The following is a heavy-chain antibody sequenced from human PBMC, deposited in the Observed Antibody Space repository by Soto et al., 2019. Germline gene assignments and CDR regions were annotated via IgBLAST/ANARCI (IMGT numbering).Heavy chain of an antibody. CDR3: ARAVDSDTLKLDY. D-gene: IGHD1-26*01. CDR1: GFTFSDYY. CDR2: ISSSSSYT. V-gene: IGHV3-11*06. Sequence: GGSLRLSCAASGFTFSDYYMSWIRQAPGKGLEWVSYISSSSSYTNYADSVKGRFTISRDNAKNSLYLQMNSLRAEDTAVYYCARAVDSDTLKLDYWGQGTLVTVSS. J-gene: IGHJ4*02.